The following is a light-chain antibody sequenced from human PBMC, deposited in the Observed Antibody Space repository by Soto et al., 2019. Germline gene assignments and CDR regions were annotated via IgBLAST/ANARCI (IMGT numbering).Light chain of an antibody. V-gene: IGKV1-9*01. CDR3: QQVNVYPST. Sequence: IQLTQSPSSLSASVGDRVTITCRASQGISSYLGWYQQKPGKAPNLLIYDASTLHSGVPSRFSGGGSGTEFTLTISSLQPEDFETYYCQQVNVYPSTFGGGTKVDIK. CDR2: DAS. CDR1: QGISSY. J-gene: IGKJ4*01.